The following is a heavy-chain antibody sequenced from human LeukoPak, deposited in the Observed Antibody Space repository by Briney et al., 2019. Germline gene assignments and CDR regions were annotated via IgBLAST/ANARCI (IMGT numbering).Heavy chain of an antibody. V-gene: IGHV3-15*07. Sequence: GGSLRLSCAAFEFTFSSYYMNWVRQAPGKGLEWVGRIKPKTDGETTEYAAPVKDRFSISRDDSKSMMYLQMNSLKTEDTAVYYCITPLPYSAQGGQGTLVTVSS. J-gene: IGHJ4*02. D-gene: IGHD2-21*01. CDR3: ITPLPYSAQ. CDR2: IKPKTDGETT. CDR1: EFTFSSYY.